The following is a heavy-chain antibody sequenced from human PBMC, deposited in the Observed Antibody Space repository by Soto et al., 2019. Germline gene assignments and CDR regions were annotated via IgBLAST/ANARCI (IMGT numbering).Heavy chain of an antibody. J-gene: IGHJ6*02. Sequence: QVQLMESGGGVVQPGRSLRLSCAASGFTFSSYGMHWVRQAPGKGLEWVAVIWYDGSNKYYADSVKGRFTISRDNSKNTLYLQMNSLRAEDTAVYYCARDENYCSGGSCYYYYYYGMDVWGQGTTVTVSS. CDR1: GFTFSSYG. CDR2: IWYDGSNK. CDR3: ARDENYCSGGSCYYYYYYGMDV. D-gene: IGHD2-15*01. V-gene: IGHV3-33*01.